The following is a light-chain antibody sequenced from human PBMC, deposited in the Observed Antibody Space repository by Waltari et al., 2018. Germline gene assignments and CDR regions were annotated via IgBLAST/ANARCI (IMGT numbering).Light chain of an antibody. J-gene: IGKJ3*01. CDR1: QNIDNY. V-gene: IGKV1-39*01. CDR2: ASS. Sequence: DSQLTQSPSSLSASVGDRVNSTCRASQNIDNYLNWYQQKPGYAPKLLIYASSNLQSGVPSRFSGDGSGTDFTLTISTLQPADFATYYWQQSSSSPITFGPGTKVDVK. CDR3: QQSSSSPIT.